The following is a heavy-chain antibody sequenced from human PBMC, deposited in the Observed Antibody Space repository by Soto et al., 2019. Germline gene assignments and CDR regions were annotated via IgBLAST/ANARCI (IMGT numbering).Heavy chain of an antibody. Sequence: GGSLRLSCAASGLSVSDNYMNWVRQTPGEGLEWVSIIHSGGSTNDADSVKGRFTVSRDMSKNTVYLQMNSLRVEDTALYYCARDSASGGDGFDSWGQWTMVTVSS. CDR3: ARDSASGGDGFDS. CDR1: GLSVSDNY. J-gene: IGHJ3*02. D-gene: IGHD3-10*01. CDR2: IHSGGST. V-gene: IGHV3-66*01.